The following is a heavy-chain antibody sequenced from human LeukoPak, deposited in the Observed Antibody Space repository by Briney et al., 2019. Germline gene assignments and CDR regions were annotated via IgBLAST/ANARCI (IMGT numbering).Heavy chain of an antibody. Sequence: GASVKVSCKTSGYTFTSYAMNWVRQAPGQGLEWMGWINTNTGKPTYAQGLTGRFVFSLDTSVSTTYLQISNLKAEDTAVYYCARESLKNTAMVLYYYYYYMDVWGKGTTVTVSS. D-gene: IGHD5-18*01. CDR2: INTNTGKP. V-gene: IGHV7-4-1*02. J-gene: IGHJ6*03. CDR1: GYTFTSYA. CDR3: ARESLKNTAMVLYYYYYYMDV.